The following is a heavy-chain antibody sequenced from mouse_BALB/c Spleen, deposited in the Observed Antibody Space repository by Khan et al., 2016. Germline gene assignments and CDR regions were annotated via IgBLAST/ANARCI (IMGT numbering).Heavy chain of an antibody. J-gene: IGHJ2*01. Sequence: EVQLQESGPDLVKPSQSLSLTCTVTGYSITSGYSWPWIRQFPGNKLEWMGYIHYSGSTNYNPSLKSRISITRDTSKHQFFLQLNSVTTEDTATYYCARGANWVVDYWGQGTTLTVSS. V-gene: IGHV3-1*02. D-gene: IGHD4-1*01. CDR1: GYSITSGYS. CDR2: IHYSGST. CDR3: ARGANWVVDY.